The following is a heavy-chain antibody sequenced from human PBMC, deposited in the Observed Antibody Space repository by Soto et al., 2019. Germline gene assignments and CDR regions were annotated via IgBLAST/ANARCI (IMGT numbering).Heavy chain of an antibody. CDR1: GYTFTSYG. Sequence: GASVKVSCKASGYTFTSYGISWVRQAPGQGLEWMGWISAYNGNTNYAQKLQGRVTMTTDTSTSTAYMELRSLRSDDTAVYYCARTDVRKYSYYGMDVWGQGPTVTVSS. D-gene: IGHD6-6*01. J-gene: IGHJ6*02. CDR2: ISAYNGNT. CDR3: ARTDVRKYSYYGMDV. V-gene: IGHV1-18*04.